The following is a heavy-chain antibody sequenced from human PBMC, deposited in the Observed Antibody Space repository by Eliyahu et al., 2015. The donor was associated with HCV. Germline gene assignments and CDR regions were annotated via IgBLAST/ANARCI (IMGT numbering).Heavy chain of an antibody. CDR3: AREYTRDGYNWVDY. J-gene: IGHJ4*02. CDR2: ISSSSSYI. CDR1: GFTFSSYS. Sequence: EVQLVESGGGLVKPGGSLRLSCAASGFTFSSYSMNWVRQAPGKGLEWVSSISSSSSYIYYADSVKGRFTISRDNAKNSLYLQMNTLRAEDTAVYYCAREYTRDGYNWVDYWGQGTLVTVSS. D-gene: IGHD5-24*01. V-gene: IGHV3-21*01.